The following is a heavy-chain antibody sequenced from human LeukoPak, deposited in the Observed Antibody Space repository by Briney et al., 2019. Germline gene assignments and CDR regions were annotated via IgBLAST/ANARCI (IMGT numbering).Heavy chain of an antibody. Sequence: GGSLTLSCAASGFTFSNAWMNWVRQAPGKVLEWVGRIYSKTDGGTTDYAAPVKGRFTISRDDSKNTLYLQMNSLKTEDTALYYCTTGFFGVVNDAFDIWGQGTMVTVSS. CDR2: IYSKTDGGTT. CDR1: GFTFSNAW. CDR3: TTGFFGVVNDAFDI. V-gene: IGHV3-15*01. D-gene: IGHD3-3*01. J-gene: IGHJ3*02.